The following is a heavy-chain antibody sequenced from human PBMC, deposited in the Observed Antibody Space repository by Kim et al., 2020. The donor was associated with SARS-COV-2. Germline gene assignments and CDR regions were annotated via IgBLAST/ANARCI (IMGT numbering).Heavy chain of an antibody. D-gene: IGHD6-6*01. J-gene: IGHJ4*02. V-gene: IGHV3-48*02. Sequence: KTIYYADSGRGRFTIARDNGKNSLFLQMNSLQDDDTAVYYCVRDLSSSSPFWGQGTLVTVSS. CDR3: VRDLSSSSPF. CDR2: KTI.